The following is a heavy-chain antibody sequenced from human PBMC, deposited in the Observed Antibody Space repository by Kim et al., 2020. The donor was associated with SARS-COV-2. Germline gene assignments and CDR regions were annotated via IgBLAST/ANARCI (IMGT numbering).Heavy chain of an antibody. V-gene: IGHV1-18*01. CDR3: ARDLERTDQLYSYYYYGMDV. Sequence: ASVKVSCKASGYTFTSYGISWVRQAPGQGLEWMGWISAYNGNTNYAQKLQGRVTMTTDTSTSTAYMELRSLRSDDTAVYYCARDLERTDQLYSYYYYGMDVWGQGTTVTVSS. D-gene: IGHD1-1*01. J-gene: IGHJ6*02. CDR1: GYTFTSYG. CDR2: ISAYNGNT.